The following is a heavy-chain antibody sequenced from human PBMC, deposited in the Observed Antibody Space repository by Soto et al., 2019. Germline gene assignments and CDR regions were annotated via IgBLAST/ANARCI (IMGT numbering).Heavy chain of an antibody. CDR1: GYTFTSYG. D-gene: IGHD6-19*01. V-gene: IGHV1-18*01. CDR3: ARDTIAVAGTGGYYYYGMDV. J-gene: IGHJ6*02. CDR2: ISAYNGNT. Sequence: ASVKVSFKASGYTFTSYGISWVRQAPGQGLEWMGWISAYNGNTNYAQKLQGRVTMTTDTSTSTAYMELRSLRSDDTAVYYCARDTIAVAGTGGYYYYGMDVWGQGTTVTVSS.